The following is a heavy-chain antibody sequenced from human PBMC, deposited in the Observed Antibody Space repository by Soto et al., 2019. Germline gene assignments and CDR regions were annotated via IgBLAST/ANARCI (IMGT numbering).Heavy chain of an antibody. V-gene: IGHV3-23*01. D-gene: IGHD4-17*01. J-gene: IGHJ4*02. CDR3: AKTDAGTVTTGFFDY. CDR2: ISGSGGST. CDR1: GFTFSSYA. Sequence: GGSLRLSCAASGFTFSSYAMSWVRQAPGKGLEWVSAISGSGGSTYYADSVNGRFTISRDNSKNTLYLQMNSLRAEDTAVYYCAKTDAGTVTTGFFDYWGQGTLVTVSS.